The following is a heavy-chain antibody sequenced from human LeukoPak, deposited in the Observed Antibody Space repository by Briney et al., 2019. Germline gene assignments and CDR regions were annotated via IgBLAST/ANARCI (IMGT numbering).Heavy chain of an antibody. CDR3: ARDVRGYSYGYYWYFDL. CDR1: GFTFSSYS. D-gene: IGHD5-18*01. J-gene: IGHJ2*01. CDR2: ISSSSSYI. Sequence: PGGSLRLSCAASGFTFSSYSMNWVRQAPGKGLEWVSSISSSSSYIYYADSVKGRFTISRDNAKNSLYLQMNSLRAEDTAVYYCARDVRGYSYGYYWYFDLWGRGTLVTVSS. V-gene: IGHV3-21*01.